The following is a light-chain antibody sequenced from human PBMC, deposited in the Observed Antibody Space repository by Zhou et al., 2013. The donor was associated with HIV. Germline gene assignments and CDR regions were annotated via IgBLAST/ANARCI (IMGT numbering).Light chain of an antibody. V-gene: IGLV2-14*03. J-gene: IGLJ3*02. CDR3: SSYTSISTLV. CDR1: NSDIGAYDF. Sequence: QSALTQPASVSGSPGQSITISCTGTNSDIGAYDFVSWYQQHPGKAPQVIIYDVTKRPSGVSDRFSGSKSGNTASLTISGLQAEDEADYYCSSYTSISTLVFGGGTKLTVL. CDR2: DVT.